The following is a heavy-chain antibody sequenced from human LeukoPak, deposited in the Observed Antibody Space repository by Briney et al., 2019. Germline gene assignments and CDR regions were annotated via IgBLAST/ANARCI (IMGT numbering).Heavy chain of an antibody. CDR2: ISGSGGST. CDR1: GFTFSSYA. D-gene: IGHD3-10*01. Sequence: GGSLRLSCAASGFTFSSYAMSWVRQAPGKGLEWVSAISGSGGSTYYADSVKGRFTISRDNSKNTLYLQMNSLRAEDTAAYYCARKIFGSGSYPDFWGQGTLVTVSS. V-gene: IGHV3-23*01. CDR3: ARKIFGSGSYPDF. J-gene: IGHJ4*02.